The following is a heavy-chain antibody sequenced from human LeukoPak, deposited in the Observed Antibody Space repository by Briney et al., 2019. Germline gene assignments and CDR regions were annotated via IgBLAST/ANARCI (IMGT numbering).Heavy chain of an antibody. CDR3: AKGDRGYDFWSGYSLGDV. V-gene: IGHV3-74*01. CDR2: IDGDGSST. CDR1: GFTFASYW. J-gene: IGHJ6*02. D-gene: IGHD3-3*01. Sequence: GESLRLSCAASGFTFASYWMHWVRQAPGRGLVWVSRIDGDGSSTYYADSVKGRFTISRDNSKNTLYLQMNSLRAEDTAVYYCAKGDRGYDFWSGYSLGDVWGQGTTVTVSS.